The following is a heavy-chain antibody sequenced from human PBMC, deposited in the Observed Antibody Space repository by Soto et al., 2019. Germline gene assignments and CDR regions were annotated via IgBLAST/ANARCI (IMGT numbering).Heavy chain of an antibody. CDR2: IHAGNGNT. J-gene: IGHJ6*02. V-gene: IGHV1-3*01. CDR1: GYTFTTYS. CDR3: ARAACSSTSCYNYYAYGMDV. Sequence: QVQLVQSGPEMMKPGASVKLSCKASGYTFTTYSMHWVRQAPGQRLEWMGWIHAGNGNTEHSQKFQGRVTITRDTSASTANSELGSLRSEDTAVYYCARAACSSTSCYNYYAYGMDVWGQGTAVTVS. D-gene: IGHD2-2*01.